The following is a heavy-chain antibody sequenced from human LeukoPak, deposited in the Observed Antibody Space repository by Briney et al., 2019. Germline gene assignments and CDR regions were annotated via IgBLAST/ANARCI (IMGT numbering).Heavy chain of an antibody. CDR2: FSCGGST. CDR3: ARMYSETSYYFDF. D-gene: IGHD1-26*01. J-gene: IGHJ4*02. V-gene: IGHV4-59*12. Sequence: SETLSLTCSVSGVSISDYHGIAIRQPRAKGLEWVGCFSCGGSTRYNPSLKSRVTISVDTSKNQFCLRLICVDAADTAVYYCARMYSETSYYFDFWGQGTLVTVSS. CDR1: GVSISDYH.